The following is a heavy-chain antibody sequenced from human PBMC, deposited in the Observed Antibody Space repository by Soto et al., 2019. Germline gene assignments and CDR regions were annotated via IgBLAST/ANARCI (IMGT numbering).Heavy chain of an antibody. J-gene: IGHJ6*02. CDR1: GFTFSNHY. V-gene: IGHV3-11*01. Sequence: PGGSLRLSCEASGFTFSNHYMSWIRQAPGKGLEWVSYISRSGSTIYYADSVRGRFTIYRDNSKSSLYLQMDSLRAEDTAMYYCGRDPELWDENVATRPSIYYYGMDVWGQGTTVTVSS. CDR2: ISRSGSTI. CDR3: GRDPELWDENVATRPSIYYYGMDV. D-gene: IGHD3-16*01.